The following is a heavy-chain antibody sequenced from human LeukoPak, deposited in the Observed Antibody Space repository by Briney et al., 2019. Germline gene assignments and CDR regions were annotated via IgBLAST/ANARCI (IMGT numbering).Heavy chain of an antibody. J-gene: IGHJ3*02. Sequence: SETLSLTCTVSGGSISTYYWNWIRQPPGEGLEWIGYIYYTGSTKSNPSLMSRVTISLDTSKNQFSLNLSSVTAADTAVYYCARRVVVVTANDKSDAFDMWGQGTVVTVSS. CDR2: IYYTGST. CDR3: ARRVVVVTANDKSDAFDM. D-gene: IGHD2-15*01. V-gene: IGHV4-59*01. CDR1: GGSISTYY.